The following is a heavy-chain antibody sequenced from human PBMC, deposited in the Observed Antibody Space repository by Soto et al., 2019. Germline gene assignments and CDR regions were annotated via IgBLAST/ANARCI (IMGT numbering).Heavy chain of an antibody. CDR3: AKSLREGLRGYYYYGMDV. Sequence: PGGSLRLSCAASGFTFSSYAMSWVRQDTGKGLEWVSAISGSGGSTYYADSVKGRFTISRDNSKNTLYLQMNSLRAEDTAVYYCAKSLREGLRGYYYYGMDVWGQGTTVTVSS. V-gene: IGHV3-23*01. J-gene: IGHJ6*02. D-gene: IGHD3-10*01. CDR2: ISGSGGST. CDR1: GFTFSSYA.